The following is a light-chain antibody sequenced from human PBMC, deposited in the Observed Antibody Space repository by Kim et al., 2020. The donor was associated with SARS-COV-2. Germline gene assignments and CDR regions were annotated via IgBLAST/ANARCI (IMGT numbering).Light chain of an antibody. V-gene: IGLV4-69*01. Sequence: QLVLTQSPSASASLGASVKLTCTLSSGHSSYAIAWHQQQPEKGPRYLMKLNSDGSHSKGDGIPDRFSGSSSGAKRYLTISSLQSEDEADYYCQTWGTGIQGVFGGGTQLTVL. J-gene: IGLJ3*02. CDR1: SGHSSYA. CDR3: QTWGTGIQGV. CDR2: LNSDGSH.